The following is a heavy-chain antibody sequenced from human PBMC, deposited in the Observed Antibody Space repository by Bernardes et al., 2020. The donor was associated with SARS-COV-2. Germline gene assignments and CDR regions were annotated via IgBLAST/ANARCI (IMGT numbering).Heavy chain of an antibody. J-gene: IGHJ4*02. D-gene: IGHD4-17*01. Sequence: GGSLRLSCAGSGFDFSDYCMTWVRQAPGKGLEWVANIKRDGSETYYVDSVKGRFTISRDNSKNTLYLQLNSLRAEDTAVYYCATDQIFTVTTTKNGDYWGQGTLVTVSS. CDR1: GFDFSDYC. V-gene: IGHV3-7*03. CDR3: ATDQIFTVTTTKNGDY. CDR2: IKRDGSET.